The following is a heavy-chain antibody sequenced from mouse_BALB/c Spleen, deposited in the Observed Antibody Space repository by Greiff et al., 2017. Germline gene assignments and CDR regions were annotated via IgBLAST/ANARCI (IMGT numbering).Heavy chain of an antibody. V-gene: IGHV1S137*01. Sequence: QVQLQQSGAELVRPGVSVKISCKGSGYTFTDYAMHWVKQSHAKSLEWIGVISTYYGDASYNQKFKGKATMTVDKSSSTAYMELARLTSEDSAIYYCARNGITTVVEGFAYWGQGTLVTVSA. CDR1: GYTFTDYA. D-gene: IGHD1-1*01. J-gene: IGHJ3*01. CDR2: ISTYYGDA. CDR3: ARNGITTVVEGFAY.